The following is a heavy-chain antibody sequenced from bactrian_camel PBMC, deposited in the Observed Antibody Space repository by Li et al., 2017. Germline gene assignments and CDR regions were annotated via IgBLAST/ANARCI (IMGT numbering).Heavy chain of an antibody. J-gene: IGHJ4*01. CDR1: GLASRASRC. Sequence: VQLVESGGGSVQAGGSLRLSCAASGLASRASRCMGWFRQTPGKEREGVANVNTDGSTSYSDSVKGRFTISKDNAKKTLYLQMNNLKPEDTAVYYCAADLDFRAKATAATLTTLSRTVNYWGQGTQVTVS. V-gene: IGHV3S55*01. CDR2: VNTDGST. D-gene: IGHD4*01. CDR3: AADLDFRAKATAATLTTLSRTVNY.